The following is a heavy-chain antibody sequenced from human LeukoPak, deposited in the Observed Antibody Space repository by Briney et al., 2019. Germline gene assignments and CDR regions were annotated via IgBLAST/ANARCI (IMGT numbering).Heavy chain of an antibody. D-gene: IGHD3-10*01. CDR3: ARRTYYGSGNPFDY. V-gene: IGHV4-59*01. Sequence: PSETLSLTCTVSGGSISSYYWSWIRQPPGKGLEWIGYIYYSGSTNYNPSLKSRVTISVDTSKNQFSLKLSSVTAADTAVYYCARRTYYGSGNPFDYWGQGTLVTVSS. J-gene: IGHJ4*02. CDR1: GGSISSYY. CDR2: IYYSGST.